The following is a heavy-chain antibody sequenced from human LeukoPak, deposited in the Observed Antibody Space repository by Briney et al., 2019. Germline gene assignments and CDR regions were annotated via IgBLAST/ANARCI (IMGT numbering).Heavy chain of an antibody. CDR1: GGSISSGSDY. Sequence: SETLSLTCTVSGGSISSGSDYWGWIRQAPGKGLEWIGYIHYSGSTNYNPSLKSRVTISVDTSKNQFSLKLSSVAAADTAVYYCARQDDYGDYVAFDYWGQGTLVTVSS. V-gene: IGHV4-61*05. D-gene: IGHD4-17*01. CDR2: IHYSGST. J-gene: IGHJ4*02. CDR3: ARQDDYGDYVAFDY.